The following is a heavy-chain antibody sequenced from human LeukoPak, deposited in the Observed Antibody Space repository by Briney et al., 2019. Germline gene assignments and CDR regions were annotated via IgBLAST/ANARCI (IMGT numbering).Heavy chain of an antibody. D-gene: IGHD5-24*01. CDR1: GGSFSGYY. CDR3: ARQRRWLQSPFDY. CDR2: INHSGST. J-gene: IGHJ4*02. V-gene: IGHV4-34*01. Sequence: SETLSLTCAVYGGSFSGYYWSWIRQPPGKGLEWIGEINHSGSTNYNPSLKSRVTISVDTSKNQFSLKLSSVTAADTAVYYCARQRRWLQSPFDYWGQGTLVTVSS.